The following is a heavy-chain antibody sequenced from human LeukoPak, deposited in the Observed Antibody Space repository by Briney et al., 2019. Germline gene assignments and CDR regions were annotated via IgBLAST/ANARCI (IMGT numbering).Heavy chain of an antibody. J-gene: IGHJ4*02. Sequence: PGGSLRLSCAASGFTFSSYAMHWVRQAPGKGLEWVAVISYDGSNKYYADSVKGRFTISRDNSKNTLYLQMNSLRAEDTAVYYCARDSGSYLPDYWGQGTLVTVSS. V-gene: IGHV3-30*04. D-gene: IGHD1-26*01. CDR2: ISYDGSNK. CDR1: GFTFSSYA. CDR3: ARDSGSYLPDY.